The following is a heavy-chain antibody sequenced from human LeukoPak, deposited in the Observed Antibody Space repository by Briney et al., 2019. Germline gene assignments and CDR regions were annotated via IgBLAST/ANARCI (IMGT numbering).Heavy chain of an antibody. D-gene: IGHD5-24*01. V-gene: IGHV3-21*01. CDR1: GFTFSSYS. CDR3: ATRGRWLQGDYYFDY. J-gene: IGHJ4*02. CDR2: ISSSSSYI. Sequence: GGSLRLSCAASGFTFSSYSMNWVRQAPGKGLEWVASISSSSSYIYYADSVKGRFTISRDNAKNSLYLQMNSLRAEDTAVYYCATRGRWLQGDYYFDYWGQGTLVTVSS.